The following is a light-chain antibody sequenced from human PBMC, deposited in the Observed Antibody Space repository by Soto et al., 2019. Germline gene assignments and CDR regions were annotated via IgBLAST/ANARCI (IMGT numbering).Light chain of an antibody. CDR1: STDVGSHKL. J-gene: IGLJ1*01. V-gene: IGLV2-23*01. CDR2: EAY. CDR3: CSNAVGSTYV. Sequence: QSALTQPASVSGSPGRSITISCTGTSTDVGSHKLVSWYQQYPVNAPKLIIFEAYKRPSGVSNRFSGSKSGSTASLTISGLQAEDEADYYCCSNAVGSTYVFGTGTKLTVL.